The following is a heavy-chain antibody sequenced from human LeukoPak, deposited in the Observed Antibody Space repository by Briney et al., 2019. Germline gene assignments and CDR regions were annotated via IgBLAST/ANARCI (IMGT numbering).Heavy chain of an antibody. CDR3: ARSRGLIFGVDDSGAFDI. D-gene: IGHD3-3*01. V-gene: IGHV1-8*01. Sequence: GASVKVSCKASGYTFTSYDINWVRQATGQGLEWMGWMNPNSGNTGYAQKFQGRVTMTRNTSISTAYMELSSLRSEDTAVYYCARSRGLIFGVDDSGAFDIWGQGTMVTVSS. J-gene: IGHJ3*02. CDR2: MNPNSGNT. CDR1: GYTFTSYD.